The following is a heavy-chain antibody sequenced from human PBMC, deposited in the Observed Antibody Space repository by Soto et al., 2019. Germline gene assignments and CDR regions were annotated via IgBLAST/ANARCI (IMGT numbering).Heavy chain of an antibody. Sequence: PSETLSLTCTVSGGSISSYYWSWIRQPPGKGLEWIGYIYYSGSTNYNPSLKSRVTISVDTSKNQFSLKLSSVTAADTAVYYCARDRRGLQIAAAGTLGYYYYGMDVWGQGTTVTVSS. D-gene: IGHD6-13*01. J-gene: IGHJ6*02. V-gene: IGHV4-59*01. CDR3: ARDRRGLQIAAAGTLGYYYYGMDV. CDR2: IYYSGST. CDR1: GGSISSYY.